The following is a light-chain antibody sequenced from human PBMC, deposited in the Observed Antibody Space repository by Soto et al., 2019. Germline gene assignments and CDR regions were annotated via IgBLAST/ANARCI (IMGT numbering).Light chain of an antibody. CDR3: QHYNSYSEA. Sequence: IVLTQSPDTLSLSPGERATLSCRASQSVSSNYLAWYQQKLGQAPRLLIYDASRRATGIPDRFSGSGSGTDFTLTISRLEPDDFATYYCQHYNSYSEAFGQGTKVDIK. V-gene: IGKV3-20*01. CDR2: DAS. J-gene: IGKJ1*01. CDR1: QSVSSNY.